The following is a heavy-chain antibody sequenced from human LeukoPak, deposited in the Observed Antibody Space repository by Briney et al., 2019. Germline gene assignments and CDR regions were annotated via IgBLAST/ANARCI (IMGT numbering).Heavy chain of an antibody. D-gene: IGHD6-6*01. CDR3: RTHSSSPDLYYSYNMDV. CDR1: GGSINSSSYY. CDR2: IYYSGST. J-gene: IGHJ6*02. Sequence: PSETLSLTCTVSGGSINSSSYYWGWIRQPPGKGLEWIGSIYYSGSTYYNPSLKSRVTISVDTSKNQFSLKLSSVTAADTAVYYCRTHSSSPDLYYSYNMDVWGHGTTVTVSS. V-gene: IGHV4-39*01.